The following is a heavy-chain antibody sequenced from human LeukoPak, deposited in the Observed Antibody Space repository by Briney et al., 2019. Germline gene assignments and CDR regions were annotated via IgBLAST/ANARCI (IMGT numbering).Heavy chain of an antibody. V-gene: IGHV3-7*01. CDR2: IKQDGSEK. J-gene: IGHJ4*02. D-gene: IGHD6-13*01. CDR1: GFTFSSYW. Sequence: GGSLRLSCAASGFTFSSYWMSWVRQAPGKGLEWVANIKQDGSEKYYVDSVKGRFTISRDNAKNSLYLQMNSLRAEDTAVYYCARVIAAAGYSPSFDYWGQGTLVTVSS. CDR3: ARVIAAAGYSPSFDY.